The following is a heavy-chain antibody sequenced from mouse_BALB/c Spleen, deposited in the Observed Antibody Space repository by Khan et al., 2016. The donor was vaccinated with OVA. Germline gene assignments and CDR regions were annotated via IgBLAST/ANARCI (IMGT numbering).Heavy chain of an antibody. V-gene: IGHV1-7*01. J-gene: IGHJ1*01. CDR3: ARRGTTAHFDV. D-gene: IGHD1-2*01. CDR2: INPSTGYT. Sequence: QVQLKQSGAELAKPGASVKMSCKASGYTFTSYWMHWVKQRPGQGLEWIGYINPSTGYTEYNQKFKDKATLTADKSSSTAYMQLSSLTSEDSAVYYCARRGTTAHFDVWGAGTTVTVSS. CDR1: GYTFTSYW.